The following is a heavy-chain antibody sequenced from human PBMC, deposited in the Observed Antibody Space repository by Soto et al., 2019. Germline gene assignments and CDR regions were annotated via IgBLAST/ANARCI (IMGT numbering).Heavy chain of an antibody. Sequence: PGGSLRLSCAASGFSFSAYSMNWVRQAPGKGLEWIAYTSTSSTTKYYADSVRGRFSISRDNANDLLYLDMDKLRDEDTGIYYCAGSYSSGNWYFVYWGLGTPVTVSS. CDR1: GFSFSAYS. J-gene: IGHJ4*02. CDR3: AGSYSSGNWYFVY. D-gene: IGHD3-10*01. V-gene: IGHV3-48*02. CDR2: TSTSSTTK.